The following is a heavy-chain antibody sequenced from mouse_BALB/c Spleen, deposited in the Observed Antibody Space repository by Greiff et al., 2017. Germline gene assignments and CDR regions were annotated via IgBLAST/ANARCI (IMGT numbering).Heavy chain of an antibody. Sequence: EVQLQQPGPELVKPGPSVKLPCKASGYTFTDYNMDWVKLSHGKSLEWIGDINPDNGGTIYNQKFKGKATLTVDKSSSTAYMGLRSLTSEATAVYYSAREGDLLQVDYWGQGTSVTVSS. J-gene: IGHJ4*01. CDR1: GYTFTDYN. D-gene: IGHD2-1*01. V-gene: IGHV1-18*01. CDR2: INPDNGGT. CDR3: AREGDLLQVDY.